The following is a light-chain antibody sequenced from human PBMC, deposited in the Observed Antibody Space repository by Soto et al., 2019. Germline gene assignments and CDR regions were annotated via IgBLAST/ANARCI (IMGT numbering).Light chain of an antibody. CDR2: KAS. CDR1: QSISSW. Sequence: DIQMTQSPSTLSASVGDRVIITCRASQSISSWLAWYQQKPGKAPKLLIYKASNLQSGVPSRFSGSGSGTEFTLTISSLQPDDFATYYCQQYNSHSDLYTFGQGTKLEIK. CDR3: QQYNSHSDLYT. V-gene: IGKV1-5*03. J-gene: IGKJ2*01.